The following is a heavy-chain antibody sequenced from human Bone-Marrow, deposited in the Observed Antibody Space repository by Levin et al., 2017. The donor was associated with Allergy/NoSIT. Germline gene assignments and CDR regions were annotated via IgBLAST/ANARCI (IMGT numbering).Heavy chain of an antibody. Sequence: SGGSLRLSCAASGFNFGDYTMNWVRQAPGKGLEWVSSITGSASDLYYADSLQGRFTVSRDNAKNSVYLQMNSLTVADTAVYFCARLGYYYETGGGRDHWGQGTLVTGSS. D-gene: IGHD3-22*01. J-gene: IGHJ4*02. CDR1: GFNFGDYT. V-gene: IGHV3-21*01. CDR2: ITGSASDL. CDR3: ARLGYYYETGGGRDH.